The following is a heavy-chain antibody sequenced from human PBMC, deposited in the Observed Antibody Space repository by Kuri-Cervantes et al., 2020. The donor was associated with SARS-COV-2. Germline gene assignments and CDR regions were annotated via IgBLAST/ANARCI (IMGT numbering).Heavy chain of an antibody. D-gene: IGHD3-10*01. CDR2: IYTSGST. CDR1: GGSISSYY. CDR3: ARALYSSGSYYNGFDY. J-gene: IGHJ4*02. V-gene: IGHV4-4*07. Sequence: GSLRLSCTVSGGSISSYYWSWIRQPAGKGLEWIGRIYTSGSTNYNPSLKSRVTISVDTSKNQFSLKLSSVTAADTAVYYCARALYSSGSYYNGFDYWGQGTLVTVSS.